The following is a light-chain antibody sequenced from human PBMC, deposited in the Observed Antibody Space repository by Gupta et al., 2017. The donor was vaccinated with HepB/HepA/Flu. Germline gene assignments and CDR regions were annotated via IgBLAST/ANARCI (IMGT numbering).Light chain of an antibody. J-gene: IGKJ3*01. Sequence: DNQMTQSPSSLSASVGDRVTITCRASQSISSYLNWYQQKPGKAPKLLIYAASSLQSGVPSRFTGSGSGTAFTLTISSLQPEDFATYYCQQSYSNTRTFGPGTKVDIK. CDR2: AAS. V-gene: IGKV1-39*01. CDR3: QQSYSNTRT. CDR1: QSISSY.